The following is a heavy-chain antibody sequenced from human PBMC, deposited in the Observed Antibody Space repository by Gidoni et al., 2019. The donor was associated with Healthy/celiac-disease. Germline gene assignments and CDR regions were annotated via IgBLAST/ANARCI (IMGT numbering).Heavy chain of an antibody. Sequence: EVQLVQSGAEVKKPGESLKISCKGSGYSFTSYWIGWVRQMPGKGLEWMGIIYPGDSDTRYSPSFQGQVTISADKSISTAYLQWSSLKASDTAMYYCARVPDIDWNYGLYFDYWGQGTLVTVSS. J-gene: IGHJ4*02. D-gene: IGHD1-7*01. CDR1: GYSFTSYW. CDR3: ARVPDIDWNYGLYFDY. V-gene: IGHV5-51*01. CDR2: IYPGDSDT.